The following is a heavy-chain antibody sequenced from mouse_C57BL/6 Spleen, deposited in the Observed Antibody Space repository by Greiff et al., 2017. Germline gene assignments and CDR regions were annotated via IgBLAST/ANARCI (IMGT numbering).Heavy chain of an antibody. CDR2: INPSSGYT. J-gene: IGHJ1*03. Sequence: VKLQESGAELAKPGASVTLSCKASGYTFTSYWMHWVKQRPGQGLEWIGYINPSSGYTKYNQKFKDKATLTADKSSSTAYMQLSSLTYEDSAVYYCANYDVDWYFDVWGTGTTVTVSS. CDR3: ANYDVDWYFDV. CDR1: GYTFTSYW. V-gene: IGHV1-7*01. D-gene: IGHD2-4*01.